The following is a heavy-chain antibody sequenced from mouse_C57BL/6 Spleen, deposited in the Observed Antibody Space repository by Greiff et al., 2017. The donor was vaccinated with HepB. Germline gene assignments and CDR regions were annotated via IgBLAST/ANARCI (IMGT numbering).Heavy chain of an antibody. CDR3: ARERDDGAMDY. CDR2: ISYSGST. CDR1: GYSITSGYD. V-gene: IGHV3-1*01. J-gene: IGHJ4*01. Sequence: DVKLQESGPGMVKPSQSLSLTCTVTGYSITSGYDWHWIRHFPGNKLEWMGYISYSGSTNYNPSLKSRISITHDTSKNHFFLKLNSVTTEDTATYYCARERDDGAMDYWGQGTSVTVSS. D-gene: IGHD2-3*01.